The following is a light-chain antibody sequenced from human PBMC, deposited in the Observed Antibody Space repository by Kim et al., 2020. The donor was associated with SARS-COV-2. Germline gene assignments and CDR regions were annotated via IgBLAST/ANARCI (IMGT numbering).Light chain of an antibody. CDR2: RNN. Sequence: ELTQPPSVSGTPGQRVTISCSGSSSNIGSNYVYWYQQLPGTAPKLLIYRNNQRPSGVPDRFSGSKSGTSASLAISGLRSEDEADYYCAAWDDSLSGRVFGGGTQLTVL. V-gene: IGLV1-47*01. CDR1: SSNIGSNY. CDR3: AAWDDSLSGRV. J-gene: IGLJ3*02.